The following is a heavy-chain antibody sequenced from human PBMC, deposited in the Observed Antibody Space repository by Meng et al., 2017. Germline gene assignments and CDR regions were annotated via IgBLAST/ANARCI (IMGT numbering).Heavy chain of an antibody. Sequence: SETLSLTCTVSGGSISSYYWSWIRQPAGKGLEWIGRIYTSGSTNYNPSLKSRVTMSVDTSKTQFSLKLSFVTAADTAVYYCARDLGPYYYDSRAFDIWGQGTMVTVSS. D-gene: IGHD3-22*01. CDR3: ARDLGPYYYDSRAFDI. CDR1: GGSISSYY. CDR2: IYTSGST. J-gene: IGHJ3*02. V-gene: IGHV4-4*07.